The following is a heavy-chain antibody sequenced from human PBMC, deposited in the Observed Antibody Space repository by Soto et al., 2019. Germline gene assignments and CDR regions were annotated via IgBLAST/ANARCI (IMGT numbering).Heavy chain of an antibody. CDR2: ITPLDNT. CDR3: ARGGGYDPFEY. J-gene: IGHJ4*02. CDR1: GASIPYGGYS. Sequence: SETLSLTCTFSGASIPYGGYSCSWIRQPAGKGLEWIGYITPLDNTFYNPSFQSRLTLSIDRIKNQFSLKLASMTAADTAVYYCARGGGYDPFEYWGQGTQVTVSS. V-gene: IGHV4-30-2*01. D-gene: IGHD5-12*01.